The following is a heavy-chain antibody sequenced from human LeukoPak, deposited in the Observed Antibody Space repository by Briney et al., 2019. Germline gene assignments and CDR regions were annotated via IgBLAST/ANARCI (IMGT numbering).Heavy chain of an antibody. CDR3: AKAPNTVTPTGGY. J-gene: IGHJ4*02. CDR1: GFTFSSYA. D-gene: IGHD4-17*01. Sequence: GGSLRLSCAASGFTFSSYAMHWVRQAPGKGLEWVAVISYNGSNKYYADSVKGRFTISRDNSKNTLYLQMNSLRAEDTAVYYCAKAPNTVTPTGGYWGQGTLVTVSS. CDR2: ISYNGSNK. V-gene: IGHV3-30-3*01.